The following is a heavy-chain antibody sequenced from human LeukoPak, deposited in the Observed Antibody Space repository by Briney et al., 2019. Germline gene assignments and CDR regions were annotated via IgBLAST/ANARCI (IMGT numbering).Heavy chain of an antibody. CDR1: GFTFSSYA. D-gene: IGHD4-17*01. V-gene: IGHV3-7*01. Sequence: GGSLRLSCAASGFTFSSYAMHWVRQAPGKGLEWVANIKQDGSEKYYVDSVKGRFTISRDNAKNSLYLQMNSLRAEDTAVYYCASTDYGDYLDYWGQGTLVTVSS. CDR3: ASTDYGDYLDY. J-gene: IGHJ4*02. CDR2: IKQDGSEK.